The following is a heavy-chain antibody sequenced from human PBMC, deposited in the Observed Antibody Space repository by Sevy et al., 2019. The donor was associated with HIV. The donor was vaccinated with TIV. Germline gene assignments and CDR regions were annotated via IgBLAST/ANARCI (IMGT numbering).Heavy chain of an antibody. CDR2: IYYSGST. D-gene: IGHD3-22*01. CDR1: GDSISSYY. CDR3: ARQTYYYDSSGYLYYFDY. Sequence: SETLSLTCTVSGDSISSYYWSWIRQPPGKGLERIGYIYYSGSTKYNPSLKSRVTISVDTSKNQFSLKLSSVTAADTAVYYCARQTYYYDSSGYLYYFDYWGQGTLVTVSS. J-gene: IGHJ4*02. V-gene: IGHV4-59*01.